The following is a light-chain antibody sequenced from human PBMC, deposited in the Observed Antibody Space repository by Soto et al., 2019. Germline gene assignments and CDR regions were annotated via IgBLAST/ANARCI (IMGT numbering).Light chain of an antibody. Sequence: QSVLTQPPSASGSPGQSVTISCTGTSSDVGGYNYVSWYQQHPGKAPKLMIYEVSKRPSGVPDRFSGSKSGNTASLTVSGLQAEDEADYYCSSYAGSSYVFGPGTKVTVL. J-gene: IGLJ1*01. CDR2: EVS. CDR1: SSDVGGYNY. V-gene: IGLV2-8*01. CDR3: SSYAGSSYV.